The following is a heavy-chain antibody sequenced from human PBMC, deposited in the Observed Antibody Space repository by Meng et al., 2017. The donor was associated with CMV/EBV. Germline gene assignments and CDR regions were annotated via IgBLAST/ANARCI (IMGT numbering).Heavy chain of an antibody. J-gene: IGHJ4*02. CDR3: ARLSGSGTTSTGYHYAFDS. V-gene: IGHV4-30-4*08. Sequence: QASAPRLVTPPQSGVLTVIVAVCSTSIDHSYWSCIRHPPGKGLEWIGYIDYSGTTYYNPSLESRVTISVDTSKNHFSLHLSSVTAADTAVYYCARLSGSGTTSTGYHYAFDSWGQGTLVTVSS. D-gene: IGHD3-22*01. CDR2: IDYSGTT. CDR1: VCSTSIDHSY.